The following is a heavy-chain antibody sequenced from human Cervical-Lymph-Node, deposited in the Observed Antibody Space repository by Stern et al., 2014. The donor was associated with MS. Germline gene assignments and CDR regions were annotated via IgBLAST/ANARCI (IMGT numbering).Heavy chain of an antibody. CDR1: GFSLSTSGMR. Sequence: QVTLRESGPALVKPTQALTLTCTFSGFSLSTSGMRVSWIRQPPGQALEWLARLDWDDDKFYSTSLKTRLTISKDTSKNQVVFTMTNMDPVDTATYYCARSFYDYESAALGPFDYWGQGTLVTVSS. D-gene: IGHD3-22*01. CDR2: LDWDDDK. J-gene: IGHJ4*02. V-gene: IGHV2-70*04. CDR3: ARSFYDYESAALGPFDY.